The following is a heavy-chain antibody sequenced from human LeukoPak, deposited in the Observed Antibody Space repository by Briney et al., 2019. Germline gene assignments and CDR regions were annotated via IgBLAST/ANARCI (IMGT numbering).Heavy chain of an antibody. V-gene: IGHV3-23*01. CDR3: AKEAGVSGKYDT. D-gene: IGHD5/OR15-5a*01. CDR2: TIASDADT. CDR1: GLTFSKYA. Sequence: SGGSLRLSCAASGLTFSKYAMIWVRQAPGKGLEWVSGTIASDADTAYAGSVKGRFTISSDNSKNTLDVQINIRRVEDTAVYYCAKEAGVSGKYDTWGQGTLVTVSS. J-gene: IGHJ5*02.